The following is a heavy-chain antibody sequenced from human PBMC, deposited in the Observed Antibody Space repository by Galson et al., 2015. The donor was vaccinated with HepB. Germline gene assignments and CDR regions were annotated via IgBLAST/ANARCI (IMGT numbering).Heavy chain of an antibody. V-gene: IGHV3-15*01. D-gene: IGHD2-21*02. CDR3: TTGEVTATNYFDY. J-gene: IGHJ4*02. Sequence: SLRLSCAASGFTFSNAWMIWVRQAPGKGLEWVGRIKSKTDGGTTDYAAPVKGRFTISRDDSKNTLYLQMNSLKTEDTAVYYCTTGEVTATNYFDYWGQGTLVPVSS. CDR1: GFTFSNAW. CDR2: IKSKTDGGTT.